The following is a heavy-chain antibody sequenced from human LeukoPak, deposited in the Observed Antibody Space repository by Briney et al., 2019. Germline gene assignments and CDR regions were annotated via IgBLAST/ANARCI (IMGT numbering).Heavy chain of an antibody. J-gene: IGHJ4*02. CDR3: AKYAPPSTLLTRFFDY. CDR2: IGPDGGGI. D-gene: IGHD5/OR15-5a*01. V-gene: IGHV3-23*01. CDR1: GFSLTTYP. Sequence: GGSLRLSCAASGFSLTTYPMAWVRQAPGKGLEWVSVIGPDGGGIQYVDSVKGRFTTSRDTSKNTLYLQMNSLRAEDTAVYYCAKYAPPSTLLTRFFDYWGQGTLVTVSS.